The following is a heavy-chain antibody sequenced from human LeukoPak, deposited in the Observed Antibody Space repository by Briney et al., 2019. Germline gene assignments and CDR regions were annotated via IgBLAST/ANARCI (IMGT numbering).Heavy chain of an antibody. CDR2: ITGNGGNT. D-gene: IGHD6-13*01. V-gene: IGHV3-23*01. CDR3: AKAASSSWPSYYYGMDV. CDR1: GFIFSSYS. J-gene: IGHJ6*02. Sequence: GGSLRLSCAASGFIFSSYSMSWVRQAPGKGLEWVSVITGNGGNTYYADSVKGRFTISKGNSKNTVYLQMSSLRVDDTAVYYCAKAASSSWPSYYYGMDVWGQGTTVTVSS.